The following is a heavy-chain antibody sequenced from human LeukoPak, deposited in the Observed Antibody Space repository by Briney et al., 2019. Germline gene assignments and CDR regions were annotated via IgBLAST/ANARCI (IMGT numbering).Heavy chain of an antibody. CDR1: GFTFSTYS. J-gene: IGHJ4*02. CDR2: ISSSSTV. CDR3: ARELRSSGWYYFDY. V-gene: IGHV3-48*01. D-gene: IGHD6-19*01. Sequence: GGSLRLSCAASGFTFSTYSMNWVRQAPGKGLEWVSYISSSSTVFYADSVKGRFTISRDNAKNSLYLQMNSLRADDTAVYYCARELRSSGWYYFDYWGQGTLVTVSS.